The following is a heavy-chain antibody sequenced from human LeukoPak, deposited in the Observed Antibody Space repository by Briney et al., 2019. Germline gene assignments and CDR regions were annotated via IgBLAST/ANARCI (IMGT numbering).Heavy chain of an antibody. Sequence: SETLSLTCAVYGGSFSGYYWSWVRQPQGKGLEWIGEINHSGSTNYNPSLKSRVTISVDTSKNQFSLKLSSVTAADTAVYYCARGSKDIVVVPAATEIDYWGQGTLVTVSS. CDR3: ARGSKDIVVVPAATEIDY. V-gene: IGHV4-34*01. D-gene: IGHD2-2*01. CDR2: INHSGST. J-gene: IGHJ4*02. CDR1: GGSFSGYY.